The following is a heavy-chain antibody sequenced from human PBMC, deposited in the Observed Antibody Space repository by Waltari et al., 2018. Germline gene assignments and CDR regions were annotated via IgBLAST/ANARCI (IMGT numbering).Heavy chain of an antibody. CDR2: IYTSGST. CDR3: AREGGFSYRSEH. V-gene: IGHV4-61*02. CDR1: GGSISSGRFY. J-gene: IGHJ4*02. Sequence: QVQLQESGPGVVKPSQTLSLTCTVSGGSISSGRFYWNWLRQPAGKGLDWIGFIYTSGSTNYNPSLKSRVTISADTSKNQFSLRLTSVTAADTAVYYCAREGGFSYRSEHWGQGALVTVAS. D-gene: IGHD3-10*01.